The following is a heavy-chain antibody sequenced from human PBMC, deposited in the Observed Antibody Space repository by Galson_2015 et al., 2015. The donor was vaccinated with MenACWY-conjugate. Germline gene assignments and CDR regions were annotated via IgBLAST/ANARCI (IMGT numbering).Heavy chain of an antibody. CDR3: ARDYGSGTPLDY. V-gene: IGHV3-74*03. Sequence: SLRLSCAASGFTFSNYWIHWVRHGPGKGLEWVSRINRDGSDTKNAGSVKGRFTTSRANAKNTLYLQMNSLRAEDTAVYYCARDYGSGTPLDYWGQGTLVTVSS. CDR2: INRDGSDT. D-gene: IGHD3-10*01. J-gene: IGHJ4*02. CDR1: GFTFSNYW.